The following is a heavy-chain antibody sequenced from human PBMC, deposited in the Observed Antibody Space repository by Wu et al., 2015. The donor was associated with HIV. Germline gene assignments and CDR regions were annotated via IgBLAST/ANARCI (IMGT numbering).Heavy chain of an antibody. V-gene: IGHV1-2*02. Sequence: QVQLVQSGAEVKKPGASVKVSCKASGYTFTGHYIHWVRQAPGQGLEWMGWINPNNGVTNYAEKFLGRVTMTGDTIHKSTAYXELRSLSSDDTAVYYCARVAKYKKVSGWGQKSKLHGNVWGKGTTVAVSS. D-gene: IGHD3-10*01. J-gene: IGHJ6*03. CDR2: INPNNGVT. CDR1: GYTFTGHY. CDR3: ARVAKYKKVSGWGQKSKLHGNV.